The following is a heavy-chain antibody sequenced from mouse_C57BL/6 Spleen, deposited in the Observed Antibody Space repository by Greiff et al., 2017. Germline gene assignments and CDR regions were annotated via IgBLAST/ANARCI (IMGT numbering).Heavy chain of an antibody. CDR1: GFTFSDYG. CDR2: ISSGSSTI. Sequence: EVQLVESGGGLVKPGGSLKLSCAASGFTFSDYGMRWVRQAPEMGLEWVAYISSGSSTIYYADTVKGRFTIARYNAKNTLFLQMTSLRSEDTAMYYCTRRGYSNFFDYWGQGTTLTVSS. CDR3: TRRGYSNFFDY. V-gene: IGHV5-17*01. D-gene: IGHD2-5*01. J-gene: IGHJ2*01.